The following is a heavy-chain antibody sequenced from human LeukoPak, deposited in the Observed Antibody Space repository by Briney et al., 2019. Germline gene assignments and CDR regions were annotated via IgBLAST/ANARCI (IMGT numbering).Heavy chain of an antibody. CDR2: ISWNSGSI. J-gene: IGHJ6*03. CDR3: AKGNYDILTGPMDV. Sequence: PGRSLILSCAASGFTFDDYAMHWVRQAPGKGLEWVSGISWNSGSIGYADSVKGRFTISRDNAKNSLYLQMNSLRAEDMALYYCAKGNYDILTGPMDVWGKGTTVTVSS. CDR1: GFTFDDYA. D-gene: IGHD3-9*01. V-gene: IGHV3-9*03.